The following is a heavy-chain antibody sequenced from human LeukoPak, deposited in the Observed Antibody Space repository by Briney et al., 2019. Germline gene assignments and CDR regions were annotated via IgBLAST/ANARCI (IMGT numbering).Heavy chain of an antibody. J-gene: IGHJ4*02. CDR1: GFTFSSYG. D-gene: IGHD4-11*01. Sequence: GGSLRLSCAASGFTFSSYGMHWVRQAPGKGLEWVAFIRYDGSNKYYADSVKGRFTISRDNSKNSLYLQMNSLRAEDTAVYYCAREDTVTGVYYFDYWGQGTLVTVSS. CDR3: AREDTVTGVYYFDY. CDR2: IRYDGSNK. V-gene: IGHV3-30*02.